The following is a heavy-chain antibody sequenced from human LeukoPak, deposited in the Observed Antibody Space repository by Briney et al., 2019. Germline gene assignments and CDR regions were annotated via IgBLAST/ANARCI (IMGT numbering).Heavy chain of an antibody. CDR2: IGISSSVT. CDR3: AKTGPYYFDL. J-gene: IGHJ4*02. CDR1: GLTFATSG. V-gene: IGHV3-23*01. D-gene: IGHD3-10*01. Sequence: GGSPRLSCEVSGLTFATSGMTWVRQAPGKGLECVSAIGISSSVTFYADSVKGRFTISRDNSKNTLYLQMHSLRADDTAIYYCAKTGPYYFDLWGQGTLVTVSS.